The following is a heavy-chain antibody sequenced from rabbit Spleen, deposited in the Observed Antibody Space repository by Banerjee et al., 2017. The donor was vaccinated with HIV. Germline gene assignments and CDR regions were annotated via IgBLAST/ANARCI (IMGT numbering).Heavy chain of an antibody. CDR3: ARDTSSSFSSYGMDL. CDR2: IYAAKGST. CDR1: GFDFSNYG. V-gene: IGHV1S45*01. D-gene: IGHD1-1*01. Sequence: QEHLVESGGGLVQPGGSLKLSCKASGFDFSNYGVTWVRQAPGKGLEWIGIIYAAKGSTDYATWAKGRFTCSKTSSTTVTLQMTSLTVADTATYFCARDTSSSFSSYGMDLWGPGPLVTVS. J-gene: IGHJ6*01.